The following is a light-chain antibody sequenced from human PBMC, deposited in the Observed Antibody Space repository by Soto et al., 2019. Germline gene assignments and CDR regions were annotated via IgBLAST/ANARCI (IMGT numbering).Light chain of an antibody. V-gene: IGLV2-23*01. CDR3: CSYAGSSTV. CDR2: EGS. CDR1: SSDVGSYNL. J-gene: IGLJ2*01. Sequence: QSVLTQPASVSGSPGQSITISSTGTSSDVGSYNLVSWYQQHPGKAPKLMIYEGSKRPSGVSNRFSGSKSGNTASLTISGLQAEDEADYYCCSYAGSSTVFGGGTKVTVL.